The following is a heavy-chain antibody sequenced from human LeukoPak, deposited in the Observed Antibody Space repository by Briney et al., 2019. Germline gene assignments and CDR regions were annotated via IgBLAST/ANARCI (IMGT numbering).Heavy chain of an antibody. J-gene: IGHJ6*02. CDR3: ASSIYDFWSGYFGNDYYYYGMDV. CDR2: INPNSGGT. V-gene: IGHV1-2*02. D-gene: IGHD3-3*01. Sequence: GASVKVSCKASGYTFTGYYMHWVRQAPGQGLEWMGWINPNSGGTNYAQKFQGRVTMTRDTSISTAYMELSRLRSDDTAVYHCASSIYDFWSGYFGNDYYYYGMDVWGQGTTVTVSS. CDR1: GYTFTGYY.